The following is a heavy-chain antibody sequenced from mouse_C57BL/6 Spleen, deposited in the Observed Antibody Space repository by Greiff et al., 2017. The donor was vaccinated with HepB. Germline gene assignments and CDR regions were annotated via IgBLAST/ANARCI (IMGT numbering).Heavy chain of an antibody. V-gene: IGHV1-82*01. CDR2: IYPGDGDT. J-gene: IGHJ4*01. D-gene: IGHD2-3*01. CDR3: ADGYYVYAMDY. CDR1: GYAFSSSW. Sequence: VQLQQSGPELVKPGASVKISCKASGYAFSSSWMNWVKQRPGKGLEWIGRIYPGDGDTNYNGKFKGKATLTADKSSSTAYMQLSSLTSEDSAVYFCADGYYVYAMDYWGQGTSVTVSS.